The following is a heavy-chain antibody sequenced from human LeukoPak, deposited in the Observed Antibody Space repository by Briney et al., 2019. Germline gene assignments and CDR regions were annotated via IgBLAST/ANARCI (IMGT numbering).Heavy chain of an antibody. V-gene: IGHV3-23*01. J-gene: IGHJ4*02. Sequence: GGSLRLSCAASGFTFSTYGMSWVRQAPGKGLEWASGISGSGGSRFYTDSVKGRFTISRDNSKNTLYLQMNSLRAEDTAVYYCAKLREWELPDLFDYWGQGTLVTVSS. CDR1: GFTFSTYG. CDR3: AKLREWELPDLFDY. D-gene: IGHD1-26*01. CDR2: ISGSGGSR.